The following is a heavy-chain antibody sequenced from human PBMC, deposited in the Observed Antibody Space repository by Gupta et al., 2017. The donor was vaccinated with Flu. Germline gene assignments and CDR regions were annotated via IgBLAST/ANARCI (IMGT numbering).Heavy chain of an antibody. J-gene: IGHJ3*02. CDR1: GFIFSDAY. D-gene: IGHD3-16*01. CDR2: LKSHTDGGTT. Sequence: EVQLVESGGGLVKPGGSLTLSCVASGFIFSDAYMYWVRQAPGKGLEWVGRLKSHTDGGTTDYATPVKGRFSISRDDSKNTLFLQMRSLKTEDTAVYFCATDSSGGITFDIWGRGTMVTVSS. CDR3: ATDSSGGITFDI. V-gene: IGHV3-15*01.